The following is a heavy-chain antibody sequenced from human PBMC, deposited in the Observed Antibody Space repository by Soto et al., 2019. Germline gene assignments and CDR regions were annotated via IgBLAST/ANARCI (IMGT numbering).Heavy chain of an antibody. J-gene: IGHJ6*02. D-gene: IGHD2-8*01. Sequence: EVQLVESGGGLIQPGGSLRLSCAASGFIVSSTYMSWVRQAPRKGLEWVSITYSGGSTHYADPVKGRFTISRDNSKNTLYIQMNSLRVEDTAVYYCARDRLTVGVREYYGMDVWGQGTTVTVSS. CDR3: ARDRLTVGVREYYGMDV. CDR2: TYSGGST. V-gene: IGHV3-53*01. CDR1: GFIVSSTY.